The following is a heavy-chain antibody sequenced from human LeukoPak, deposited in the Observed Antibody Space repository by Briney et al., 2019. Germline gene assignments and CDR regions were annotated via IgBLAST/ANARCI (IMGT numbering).Heavy chain of an antibody. CDR1: GYSFTSYW. D-gene: IGHD6-13*01. CDR2: IYPGDSDT. J-gene: IGHJ6*02. CDR3: ARHTQYSSSWYYYYGMDV. V-gene: IGHV5-51*01. Sequence: GESLQISCQGSGYSFTSYWIAWVRQMPGKGLEWMGIIYPGDSDTRYSPSFQGQVTISADKSISTAYLQWSSLKASDTAVYYCARHTQYSSSWYYYYGMDVWGQGTTVTVSS.